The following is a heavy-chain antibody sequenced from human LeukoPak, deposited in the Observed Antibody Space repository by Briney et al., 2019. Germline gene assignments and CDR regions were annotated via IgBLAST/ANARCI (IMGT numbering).Heavy chain of an antibody. V-gene: IGHV3-9*01. J-gene: IGHJ4*02. D-gene: IGHD1-26*01. Sequence: PGGSLRLSCAASGFTFDDYAMHWVRQAPGKGLEWVSGISWNSGSIGYADSVKGRFTISRDNAKNSLYLQMNSLRAEDTAVYYCARGGSASGAPSSFDYWGQGTLVTVSS. CDR3: ARGGSASGAPSSFDY. CDR1: GFTFDDYA. CDR2: ISWNSGSI.